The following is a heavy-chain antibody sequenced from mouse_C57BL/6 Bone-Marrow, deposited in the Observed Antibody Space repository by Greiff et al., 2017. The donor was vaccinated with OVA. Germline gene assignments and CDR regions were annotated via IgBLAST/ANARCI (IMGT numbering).Heavy chain of an antibody. Sequence: VQLKESGPELVKPGASVKIPCKASGYTFTDYNMDWVKQSHGKSLEWIGDINPNNGGTISNQKFKGKATVTVAKSSSTAYMELRSRTSEDTAVYYCARRGITTVVRYFDVWGTGTTVTVS. D-gene: IGHD1-1*01. CDR3: ARRGITTVVRYFDV. CDR1: GYTFTDYN. J-gene: IGHJ1*03. CDR2: INPNNGGT. V-gene: IGHV1-18*01.